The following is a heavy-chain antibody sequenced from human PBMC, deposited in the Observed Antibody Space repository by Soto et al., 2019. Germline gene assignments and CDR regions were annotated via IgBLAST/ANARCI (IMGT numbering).Heavy chain of an antibody. D-gene: IGHD3-3*01. CDR1: GFTFSSYS. V-gene: IGHV3-21*01. Sequence: EVQLVESGGGLVKPGGSLRLSCAASGFTFSSYSMNWVRQAPGKGLEWVSSISSSSSYIYYADSVKGRFTISRDNAKNSLYLQMNSLRAEDTAVYYCARGVNDFWSGTYWGQGTLVTVSS. CDR2: ISSSSSYI. J-gene: IGHJ4*02. CDR3: ARGVNDFWSGTY.